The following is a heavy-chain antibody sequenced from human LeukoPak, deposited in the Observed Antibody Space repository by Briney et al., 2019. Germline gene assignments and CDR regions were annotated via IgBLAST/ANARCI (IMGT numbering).Heavy chain of an antibody. CDR2: IYHSGST. CDR1: GGSISSGGYS. V-gene: IGHV4-30-2*01. CDR3: AGTSYYYYYGMDV. J-gene: IGHJ6*02. Sequence: SETLSLTCAVSGGSISSGGYSWSWIRQPPGTGLEWIGYIYHSGSTYYNPSLKSRVTISVDRSKNQFSLKLSSVTAADTAVYYCAGTSYYYYYGMDVWGQGTTVTVSS.